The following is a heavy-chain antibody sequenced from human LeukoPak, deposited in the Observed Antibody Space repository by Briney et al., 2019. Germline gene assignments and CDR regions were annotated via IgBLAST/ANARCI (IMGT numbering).Heavy chain of an antibody. CDR3: AGGYKYAYYNYYYMDV. Sequence: PSETLSLTCTVSGGSISSYYWSWIRQPPGKGLEWIGYIYYSGSTNYNPSLKSRVTISVETSKNEFSLKLRSVTAADTAVYYCAGGYKYAYYNYYYMDVWGKGTTVTVSS. V-gene: IGHV4-59*01. D-gene: IGHD5-24*01. J-gene: IGHJ6*03. CDR2: IYYSGST. CDR1: GGSISSYY.